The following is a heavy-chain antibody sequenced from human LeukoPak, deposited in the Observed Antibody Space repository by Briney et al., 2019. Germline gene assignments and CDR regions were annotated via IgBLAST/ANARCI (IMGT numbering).Heavy chain of an antibody. Sequence: KPSETLSLTCAVYGGSFSGYYWSWIRQPPGKGLEWIGEINHSGSTNYNPSLKSRVTISVDTSKNQFSLKLSSVTAADTAVYCCAAVAYYYGMDVWGQGTTVTVSS. CDR3: AAVAYYYGMDV. J-gene: IGHJ6*02. CDR2: INHSGST. CDR1: GGSFSGYY. D-gene: IGHD2-15*01. V-gene: IGHV4-34*01.